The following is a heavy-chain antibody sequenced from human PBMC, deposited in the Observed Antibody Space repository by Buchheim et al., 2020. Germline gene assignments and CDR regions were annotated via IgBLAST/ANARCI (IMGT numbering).Heavy chain of an antibody. CDR3: AKDDLYYDILTGNNWFDP. J-gene: IGHJ5*02. CDR1: GFTFSSYA. Sequence: EVQLLESGGGLVQPGGSLRLSCAASGFTFSSYAMSWVRQAPGQGLEWVSAISGSGGSTYYADSVKGRFTISRDNSTNTLYLQMNSLRAEDTAVYYCAKDDLYYDILTGNNWFDPWGQGTL. CDR2: ISGSGGST. D-gene: IGHD3-9*01. V-gene: IGHV3-23*01.